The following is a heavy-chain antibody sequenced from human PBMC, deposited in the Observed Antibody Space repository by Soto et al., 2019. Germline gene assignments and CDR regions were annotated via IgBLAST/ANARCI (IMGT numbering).Heavy chain of an antibody. CDR1: GGSISSSSYY. V-gene: IGHV4-39*01. J-gene: IGHJ2*01. CDR2: IYYRGST. Sequence: QLQESGPGLVKPSEPLSLTGTVSGGSISSSSYYWGWIRQPPGKGLEWIGSIYYRGSTHYNPALKSRVTISVDTSRNQFSLKLNSVTAADTAVYYCARLSGIPLWYFDLWGRGTLVTVSS. D-gene: IGHD3-10*01. CDR3: ARLSGIPLWYFDL.